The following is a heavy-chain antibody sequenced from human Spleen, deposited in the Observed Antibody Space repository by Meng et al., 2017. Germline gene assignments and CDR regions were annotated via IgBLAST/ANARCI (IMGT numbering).Heavy chain of an antibody. J-gene: IGHJ1*01. D-gene: IGHD1-1*01. CDR3: TNDRLTD. CDR2: ISTDTTTA. Sequence: GGSLRLSCAASGFTFTTHYMHWVRQVPGKGLVWVSRISTDTTTATYADSVKGRFIISRDNAKNILYLHMNSLTDDDTAVYFCTNDRLTDWGQGTLVTVSS. CDR1: GFTFTTHY. V-gene: IGHV3-74*01.